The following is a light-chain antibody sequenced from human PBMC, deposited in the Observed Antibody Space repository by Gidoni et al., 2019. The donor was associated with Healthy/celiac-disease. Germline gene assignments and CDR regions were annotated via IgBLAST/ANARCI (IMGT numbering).Light chain of an antibody. CDR3: QQYNNWPPWT. V-gene: IGKV3-15*01. CDR2: GAS. Sequence: ETVMTQSPATLSVSPGERATLSCRASQSVSSNLAWYQQKPGQAPRLLIYGASTRATGIPARFSGSGSGTEFTLTISSLQSEDFAVYYCQQYNNWPPWTFXQXTKVXIK. J-gene: IGKJ1*01. CDR1: QSVSSN.